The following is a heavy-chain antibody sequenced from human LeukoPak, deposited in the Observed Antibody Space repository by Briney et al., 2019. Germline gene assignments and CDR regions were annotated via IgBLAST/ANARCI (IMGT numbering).Heavy chain of an antibody. V-gene: IGHV4-59*08. D-gene: IGHD3-10*01. CDR3: ARHKPHYYGSGSYREFDY. Sequence: PGGSLRLSCAASGFTFSTYSMNWVRQPPGKGLEWIGYIYYSGSTNYNPSLKSRVTISVDTSKNQFSLKLSSVTAADTAVYYCARHKPHYYGSGSYREFDYWGQGTLVTVSS. J-gene: IGHJ4*02. CDR2: IYYSGST. CDR1: GFTFSTYS.